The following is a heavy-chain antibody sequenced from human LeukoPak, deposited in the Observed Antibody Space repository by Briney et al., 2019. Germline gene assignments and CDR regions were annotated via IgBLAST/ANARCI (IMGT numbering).Heavy chain of an antibody. V-gene: IGHV3-7*01. Sequence: GGSXRXSXAXXGFTFSSYWMSWVRQAPGKGLEWVANIKQDGSEKYYVDSVKGRFTISRDNAKNSLYLQMNSLRAEDTAVYYCARRYFDYWGQGTLVTVSS. CDR1: GFTFSSYW. CDR2: IKQDGSEK. J-gene: IGHJ4*02. CDR3: ARRYFDY.